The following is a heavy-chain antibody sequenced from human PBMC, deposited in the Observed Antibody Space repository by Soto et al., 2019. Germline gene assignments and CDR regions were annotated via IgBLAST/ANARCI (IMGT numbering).Heavy chain of an antibody. CDR3: AWVRGNQLLGWFDP. V-gene: IGHV4-31*03. CDR1: GGSISSGGYY. J-gene: IGHJ5*02. Sequence: QVQLQESGPGLVKPSQTLSLTCTVSGGSISSGGYYWSWIRQHPGKGLEWIGYIYHSGTTYYNPSLKSRVTISVDTSKNQFSLKLTSVTAGDTAVYYCAWVRGNQLLGWFDPWGQGTLVTVSS. CDR2: IYHSGTT. D-gene: IGHD2-2*01.